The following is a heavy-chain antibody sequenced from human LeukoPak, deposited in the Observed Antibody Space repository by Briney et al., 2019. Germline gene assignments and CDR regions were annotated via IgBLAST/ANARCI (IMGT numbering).Heavy chain of an antibody. CDR1: GGSFSGYY. Sequence: SETLSLTCAVYGGSFSGYYWSWIRQPPGKGLEWIGEINHSGSTNYNLSLKSRVTISVDTSKNQFSLKLSSVTAADTAVYYCARGMIVVVPAAIAFDYWGQGTLVTVSS. D-gene: IGHD2-2*01. CDR3: ARGMIVVVPAAIAFDY. CDR2: INHSGST. V-gene: IGHV4-34*01. J-gene: IGHJ4*02.